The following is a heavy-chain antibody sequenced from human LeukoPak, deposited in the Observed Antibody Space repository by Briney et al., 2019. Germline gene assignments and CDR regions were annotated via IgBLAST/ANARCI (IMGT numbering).Heavy chain of an antibody. V-gene: IGHV1-2*02. CDR1: GYTFTGYY. CDR3: ARPTAAIGPLYYYYYYMDV. CDR2: INPNSGGT. Sequence: ASVKVSCKACGYTFTGYYMHWVRQAPGQGLEWMGWINPNSGGTNYAQKYQGRVTMTRDTSISTAYMELSRLRSDDTAVYYCARPTAAIGPLYYYYYYMDVWGKGTTVTVSS. J-gene: IGHJ6*03. D-gene: IGHD2-2*01.